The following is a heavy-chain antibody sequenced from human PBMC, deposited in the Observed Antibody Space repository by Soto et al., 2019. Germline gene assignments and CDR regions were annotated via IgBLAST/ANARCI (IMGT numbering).Heavy chain of an antibody. V-gene: IGHV3-23*01. CDR2: ISGSGGST. CDR1: GFTFSSYA. D-gene: IGHD6-19*01. CDR3: AKDWGPYSSGWYVY. J-gene: IGHJ4*02. Sequence: EVQLMESGGGLVQPGGSLRLSCAASGFTFSSYAMSWVRQAPGKGLEWVSAISGSGGSTYYADSVKGRFTISRDNSKNTLDLQMNSLRAEDTAVYYCAKDWGPYSSGWYVYWAQGTLVTVSS.